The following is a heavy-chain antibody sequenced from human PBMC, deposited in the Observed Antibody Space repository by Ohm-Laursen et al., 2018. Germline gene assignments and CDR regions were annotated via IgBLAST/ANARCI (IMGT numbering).Heavy chain of an antibody. CDR3: ARASYLWYFDL. Sequence: GTLSLTCAVSGYSISSGYYWGWIRQPPGKGLEWIESIYHSGDTYYNPSLKSLVTISVDTSKNQFSLNLNSVTAADTAVYYCARASYLWYFDLWGRGTLVTVSS. V-gene: IGHV4-38-2*01. CDR2: IYHSGDT. CDR1: GYSISSGYY. J-gene: IGHJ2*01.